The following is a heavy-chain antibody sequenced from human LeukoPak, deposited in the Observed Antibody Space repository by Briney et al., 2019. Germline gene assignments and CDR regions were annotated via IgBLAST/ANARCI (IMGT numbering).Heavy chain of an antibody. CDR2: INAGNGNT. V-gene: IGHV1-3*01. CDR3: ARGGDNWYYYDSSGYGWFDP. Sequence: ASVKVSCKASGYTFTSYAMHWVRQAPGQRLEWMGYINAGNGNTKYSQKFQGRVTITRDTSASTAYMELSGLRSEDTAVYYCARGGDNWYYYDSSGYGWFDPWGQGTLVTVSP. D-gene: IGHD3-22*01. J-gene: IGHJ5*02. CDR1: GYTFTSYA.